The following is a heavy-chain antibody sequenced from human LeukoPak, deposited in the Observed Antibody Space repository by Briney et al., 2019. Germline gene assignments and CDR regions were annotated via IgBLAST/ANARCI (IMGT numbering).Heavy chain of an antibody. V-gene: IGHV1-69*04. CDR2: IIPILGIA. Sequence: GASVKVSCKASGYTFTSYAISWVRQAPGQGLEWMGRIIPILGIANYAQKFQGRVTITADKSTSTAYMELSSLRSEDTAVYYCARAGYSYAYFDYWGQGTLVTVSS. CDR3: ARAGYSYAYFDY. J-gene: IGHJ4*02. CDR1: GYTFTSYA. D-gene: IGHD5-18*01.